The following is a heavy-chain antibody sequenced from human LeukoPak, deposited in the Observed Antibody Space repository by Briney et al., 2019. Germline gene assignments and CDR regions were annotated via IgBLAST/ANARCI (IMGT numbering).Heavy chain of an antibody. V-gene: IGHV3-23*01. D-gene: IGHD1-14*01. J-gene: IGHJ6*02. CDR1: GVTFRSYA. Sequence: GGSLRLSCAASGVTFRSYAMSWVRQAPGMGLEWVSGISGSGGRTYYADSGKGRFTISRDNSKNTLYLQMNSLRAEDTAVYYCAKDLITGGGLDVWGQGTTVTVSS. CDR2: ISGSGGRT. CDR3: AKDLITGGGLDV.